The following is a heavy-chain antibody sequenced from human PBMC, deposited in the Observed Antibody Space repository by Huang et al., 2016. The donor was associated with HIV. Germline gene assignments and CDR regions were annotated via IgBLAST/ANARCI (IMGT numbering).Heavy chain of an antibody. CDR2: IYYIGRT. D-gene: IGHD6-6*01. V-gene: IGHV4-59*01. J-gene: IGHJ5*02. CDR1: GGSMSSYY. CDR3: ASASIAARRWFDP. Sequence: QVQLQESGPGLVKPSETLSLTCTVSGGSMSSYYWSWIRQPPGTGLEWIGYIYYIGRTNYSPSLKSRVTISVDTSKNQCALGLSSVTAADTAVYYCASASIAARRWFDPWGQGSLVTVSS.